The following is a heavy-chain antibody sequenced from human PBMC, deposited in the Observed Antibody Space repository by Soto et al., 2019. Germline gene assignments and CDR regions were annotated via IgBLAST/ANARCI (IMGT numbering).Heavy chain of an antibody. D-gene: IGHD2-2*01. V-gene: IGHV3-23*01. CDR2: ISGSGGST. Sequence: GGSLRLSCAASGFTFSSYAMSWVRQAPGKGLEWVSAISGSGGSTYYADSVKGRFTISRDNSKNTLYLQMNSLRAEDTAVYYCAKEWIRELRVVVPAGLFDYWGQGTLVTVSS. J-gene: IGHJ4*02. CDR1: GFTFSSYA. CDR3: AKEWIRELRVVVPAGLFDY.